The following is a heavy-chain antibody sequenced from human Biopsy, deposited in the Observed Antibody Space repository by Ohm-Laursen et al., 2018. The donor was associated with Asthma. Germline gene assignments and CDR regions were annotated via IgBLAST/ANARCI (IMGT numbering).Heavy chain of an antibody. D-gene: IGHD2-15*01. J-gene: IGHJ4*02. CDR1: GFTVSSNG. CDR2: IYSGGGT. Sequence: SLRLSCAASGFTVSSNGMSWVRQPPGKGLEWVSVIYSGGGTFYADSVKGRVTISRDISKNTLSLQMNSLRAEDTAVYYCARDVDLRSVYWSQGTLVTVSS. CDR3: ARDVDLRSVY. V-gene: IGHV3-53*01.